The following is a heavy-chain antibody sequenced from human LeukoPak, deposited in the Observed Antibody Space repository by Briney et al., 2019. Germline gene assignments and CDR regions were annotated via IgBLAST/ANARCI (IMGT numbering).Heavy chain of an antibody. Sequence: PGRSRRLSCAASGFIFDDYTIHWVRQPPGKGLEWASGITENSGSTDYADSVRGRFTISRDNAKNSLYLQMSTLREDDTALYYCAKGNWGNAFDIWGQGTMVTVSS. CDR1: GFIFDDYT. J-gene: IGHJ3*02. V-gene: IGHV3-9*01. D-gene: IGHD7-27*01. CDR3: AKGNWGNAFDI. CDR2: ITENSGST.